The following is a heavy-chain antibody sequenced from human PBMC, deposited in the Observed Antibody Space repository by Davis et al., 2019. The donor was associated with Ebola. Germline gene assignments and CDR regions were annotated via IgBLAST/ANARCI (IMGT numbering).Heavy chain of an antibody. CDR3: ARERRAVAGFDY. D-gene: IGHD6-19*01. CDR1: GFTFSSYS. CDR2: ISSSSSYI. Sequence: PGGSLRLSCAASGFTFSSYSMNWVRQAPGKGLEWVSSISSSSSYIYYADSVKGRFTISRDNAKNSLYLQMNSLRAEDTAVYYCARERRAVAGFDYWGQGTLVTVSS. J-gene: IGHJ4*02. V-gene: IGHV3-21*01.